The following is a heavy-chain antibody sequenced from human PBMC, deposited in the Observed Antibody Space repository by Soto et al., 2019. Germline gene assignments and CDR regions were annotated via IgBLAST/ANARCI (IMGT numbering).Heavy chain of an antibody. J-gene: IGHJ6*02. Sequence: SETLSLTCTVSGGSISSYYWSWIRQPPGKGLEWIGEVNYSGSTNYNPSLKSRVTISVDTSKNQFSLKLSSVTAADTAVYYCTRIPYYDFWSGLDNSYYYYGMDVWGQGTTVTVSS. CDR1: GGSISSYY. CDR3: TRIPYYDFWSGLDNSYYYYGMDV. CDR2: VNYSGST. V-gene: IGHV4-34*09. D-gene: IGHD3-3*01.